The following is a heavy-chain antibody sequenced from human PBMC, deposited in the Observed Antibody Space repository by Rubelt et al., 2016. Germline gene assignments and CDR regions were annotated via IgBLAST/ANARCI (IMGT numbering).Heavy chain of an antibody. CDR1: GFIFNTYS. Sequence: EVQLVESGGGLVQPGGSLRLSCAASGFIFNTYSMTWVRQAPGKGLEWISYISGSSDTIYHADSVKGRFTLSRDNAKNSVHLQMNSLRAEDTAVYYCARAAGWFDPWGQGTLVTVSS. CDR2: ISGSSDTI. CDR3: ARAAGWFDP. J-gene: IGHJ5*02. V-gene: IGHV3-48*01.